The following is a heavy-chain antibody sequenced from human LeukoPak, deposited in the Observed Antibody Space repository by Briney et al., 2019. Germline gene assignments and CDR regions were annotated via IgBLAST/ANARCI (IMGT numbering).Heavy chain of an antibody. D-gene: IGHD4-11*01. CDR1: GFTFTSFG. J-gene: IGHJ1*01. V-gene: IGHV1-18*01. Sequence: ASVNVSCKASGFTFTSFGFSWVRQAPGQGLEWMGWISAYNGNTNYAQNLQGRVTMTTDAFTSTVYMELRSLRSDDTAMYYCGRWRESSNWPPGYLQYWGQGTLVIVSS. CDR2: ISAYNGNT. CDR3: GRWRESSNWPPGYLQY.